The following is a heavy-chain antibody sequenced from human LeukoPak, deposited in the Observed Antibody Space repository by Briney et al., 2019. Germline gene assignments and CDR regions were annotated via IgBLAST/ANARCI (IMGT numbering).Heavy chain of an antibody. Sequence: SETLSLTCTVSGDSISTSNSYWGWIRQPPGKGLEWIGSIYYSGNTYYNASLKSRVTISVDTSKNQFSLKLSSVTAADTAVYYCARDRRSPYYYGSGSSNWFDPWGQGTLVTVSS. CDR2: IYYSGNT. CDR3: ARDRRSPYYYGSGSSNWFDP. D-gene: IGHD3-10*01. V-gene: IGHV4-39*02. J-gene: IGHJ5*02. CDR1: GDSISTSNSY.